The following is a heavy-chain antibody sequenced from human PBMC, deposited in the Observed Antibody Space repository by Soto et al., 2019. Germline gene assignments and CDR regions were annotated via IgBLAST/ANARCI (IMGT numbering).Heavy chain of an antibody. CDR3: ARVLDTAMVTNGDFDY. V-gene: IGHV4-30-4*01. CDR2: TYYSGST. J-gene: IGHJ4*02. Sequence: SETLSLTCTFSGCSISSGDYYWSWIRQPPGKGLEWIGYTYYSGSTYYNPSLKSRVTISVDTSKNQFSLKLSSVTAADTAVYYCARVLDTAMVTNGDFDYWGQGTLVTVSS. CDR1: GCSISSGDYY. D-gene: IGHD5-18*01.